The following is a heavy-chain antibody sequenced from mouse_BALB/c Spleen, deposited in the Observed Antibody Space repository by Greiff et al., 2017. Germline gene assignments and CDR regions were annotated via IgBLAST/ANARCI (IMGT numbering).Heavy chain of an antibody. CDR2: ISDGGSYT. J-gene: IGHJ3*01. CDR1: GFTFSDYY. V-gene: IGHV5-4*02. D-gene: IGHD1-1*01. CDR3: ATGGYYGSSYVFAY. Sequence: EVQRVESGGGLVKPGGSLKLSCAASGFTFSDYYMYWVRQTPEKRLEWVATISDGGSYTYYPDSVKGRFTISRDNAKNNLYLQMSSLKSEDTAMYYCATGGYYGSSYVFAYWGQGTLVTVSA.